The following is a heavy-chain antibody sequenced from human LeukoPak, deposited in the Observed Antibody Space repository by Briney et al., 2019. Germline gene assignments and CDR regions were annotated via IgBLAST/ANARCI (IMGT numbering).Heavy chain of an antibody. CDR1: GFTFSTYC. V-gene: IGHV3-74*01. Sequence: AGGSLRLSCAASGFTFSTYCMHWVRQAPGKGPMWVSRICPDGTVTNYADSVKARFIISRDNARNTVYLQMKSLRVEDTAVYYCVRDFRSADYWGQGTLVTVSS. J-gene: IGHJ4*02. CDR2: ICPDGTVT. CDR3: VRDFRSADY.